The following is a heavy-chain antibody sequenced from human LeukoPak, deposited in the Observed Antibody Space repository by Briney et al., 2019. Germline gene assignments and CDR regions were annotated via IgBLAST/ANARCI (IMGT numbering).Heavy chain of an antibody. CDR1: GFTFSNYN. V-gene: IGHV3-23*01. Sequence: PGGSLRLSCAASGFTFSNYNMNWVRQAPGKGLEWVSAISGSGGSTYYADSVKGRFTISKDNSKNTLYLQMNSLRAEDTAVYYCAKMAVPAAIYWGQGTLVTVSS. J-gene: IGHJ4*02. CDR3: AKMAVPAAIY. CDR2: ISGSGGST. D-gene: IGHD2-2*01.